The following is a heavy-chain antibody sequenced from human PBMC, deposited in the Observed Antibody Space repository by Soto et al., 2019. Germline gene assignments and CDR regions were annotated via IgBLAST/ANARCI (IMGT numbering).Heavy chain of an antibody. CDR1: GGSISSGGYY. CDR2: IYYSGST. V-gene: IGHV4-31*03. Sequence: SETLSLTCTVSGGSISSGGYYWSWIRQHPGKGLEWIGYIYYSGSTYYNPSLKSRVTISVDTSKNQFSLKLSSVTAADTAVYYCARVSGRYYDFWSGYLIADYWGQGTLVTVSS. J-gene: IGHJ4*02. CDR3: ARVSGRYYDFWSGYLIADY. D-gene: IGHD3-3*01.